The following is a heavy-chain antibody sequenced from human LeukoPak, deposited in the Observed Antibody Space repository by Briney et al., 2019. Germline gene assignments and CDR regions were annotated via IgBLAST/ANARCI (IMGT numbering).Heavy chain of an antibody. CDR3: ARHPATVTPYYYYYMDV. V-gene: IGHV4-61*02. CDR2: IYTSGST. Sequence: SETLSLTCTVSGGSISSGSYYWSWIRQPAGKGLEWIGRIYTSGSTNYNPSLKSRVTISVDTSKNQFSLKLSSVTAADTAVYYCARHPATVTPYYYYYMDVWGKGITVTVSS. D-gene: IGHD4-17*01. CDR1: GGSISSGSYY. J-gene: IGHJ6*03.